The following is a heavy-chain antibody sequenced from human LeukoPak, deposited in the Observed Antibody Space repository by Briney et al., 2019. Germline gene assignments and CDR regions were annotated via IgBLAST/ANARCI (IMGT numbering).Heavy chain of an antibody. CDR3: ARGQFIAAAGIWYYFDY. CDR2: TYYRSKWYN. V-gene: IGHV6-1*01. D-gene: IGHD6-13*01. J-gene: IGHJ4*02. Sequence: SQTLSPTCAISGDSVSSNSAAWNWIRQSPSRGLEWLGRTYYRSKWYNDYAVSVKSRITINPDTSKNQFSLQLNSVTPEDTAVYYCARGQFIAAAGIWYYFDYWGQGTLVTVSS. CDR1: GDSVSSNSAA.